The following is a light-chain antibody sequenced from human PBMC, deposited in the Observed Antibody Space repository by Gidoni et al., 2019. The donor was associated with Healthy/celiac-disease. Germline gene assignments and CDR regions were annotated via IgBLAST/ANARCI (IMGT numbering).Light chain of an antibody. Sequence: QSALTQPASVSGSPGKSITISCTGTSSDVGSYNLVSCYQQHPGKAPKLMIYAGSKRPSGVSNRFSGSKSGNTASLTISGLQADDESDYYCCSYAGSSSLVFGGGTKLTVL. J-gene: IGLJ2*01. CDR2: AGS. CDR1: SSDVGSYNL. V-gene: IGLV2-23*01. CDR3: CSYAGSSSLV.